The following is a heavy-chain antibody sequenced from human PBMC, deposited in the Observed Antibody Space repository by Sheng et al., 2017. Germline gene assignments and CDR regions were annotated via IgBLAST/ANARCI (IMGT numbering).Heavy chain of an antibody. CDR1: GGSISSSTYY. CDR3: ARDSSGYYTKLDY. V-gene: IGHV4-39*07. Sequence: QMQLQESGPGLVKPSETLSLTCTVSGGSISSSTYYWGWISQPPGKGLEWIGSIYYRGNTYHNPSLKSRVTISVDTSKNQFSLKLSSVTAADTAVYYCARDSSGYYTKLDYWGQGTLVTVSS. J-gene: IGHJ4*02. CDR2: IYYRGNT. D-gene: IGHD3-22*01.